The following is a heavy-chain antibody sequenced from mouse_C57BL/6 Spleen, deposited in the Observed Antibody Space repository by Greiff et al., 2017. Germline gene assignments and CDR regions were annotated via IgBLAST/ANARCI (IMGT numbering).Heavy chain of an antibody. J-gene: IGHJ4*01. CDR2: IYPGSGST. V-gene: IGHV1-55*01. CDR1: GYTFTSYW. CDR3: AREVYYGYDEGGYAMDY. D-gene: IGHD2-2*01. Sequence: QVQLQQPGAELVKPGASVKMSCKASGYTFTSYWLTWVKQRPGQGLEWIGDIYPGSGSTNYNEKFKSKATLTVDTASSTAYMQLSSLTSEDYAGYYGAREVYYGYDEGGYAMDYWGQGTSVTVSS.